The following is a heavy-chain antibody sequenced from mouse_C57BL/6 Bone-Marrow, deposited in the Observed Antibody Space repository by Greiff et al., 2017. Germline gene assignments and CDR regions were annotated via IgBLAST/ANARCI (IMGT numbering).Heavy chain of an antibody. CDR2: ISSGGSYT. D-gene: IGHD1-1*01. V-gene: IGHV5-6*01. J-gene: IGHJ4*01. CDR3: ARLGYGSEAMDY. Sequence: EVQLVESGGDLVKPGGSLKLSCAASGFTFSSYGMSWVRQTPDKRLEWVATISSGGSYTYYPDSVKGRFTISRDNAKNTRYLQMSSLKSEDTAMYYCARLGYGSEAMDYWGQGTSVTVSS. CDR1: GFTFSSYG.